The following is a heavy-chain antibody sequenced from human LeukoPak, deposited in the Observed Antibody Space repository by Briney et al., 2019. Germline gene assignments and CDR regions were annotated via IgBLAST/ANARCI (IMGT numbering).Heavy chain of an antibody. CDR2: IKQDGSEK. V-gene: IGHV3-7*04. CDR1: GFTFSSYW. Sequence: GGSLRLSCAASGFTFSSYWMSWVRQAPGKGLEWVANIKQDGSEKYYVDSVKGRFTISRDNAKNSLYLQMNSLRAEDTAVYYCARVPPEMATISYSVDYWGQGTLVTVSS. J-gene: IGHJ4*02. CDR3: ARVPPEMATISYSVDY. D-gene: IGHD5-24*01.